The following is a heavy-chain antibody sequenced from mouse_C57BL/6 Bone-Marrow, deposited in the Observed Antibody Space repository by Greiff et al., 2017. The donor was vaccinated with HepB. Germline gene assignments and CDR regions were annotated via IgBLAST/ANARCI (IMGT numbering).Heavy chain of an antibody. CDR3: ARGYYGSSYWYFDV. V-gene: IGHV1-63*01. D-gene: IGHD1-1*01. Sequence: VQRVESGAELVRPGTSVKMSCKASGYTFTNYWIGWAKQRPGHGLEWIGDIYPGGGYTNYNEKFKGKATLTADKSSSTAYMQFSSLTSEDSAIYYCARGYYGSSYWYFDVWGTGTTVTVSS. J-gene: IGHJ1*03. CDR1: GYTFTNYW. CDR2: IYPGGGYT.